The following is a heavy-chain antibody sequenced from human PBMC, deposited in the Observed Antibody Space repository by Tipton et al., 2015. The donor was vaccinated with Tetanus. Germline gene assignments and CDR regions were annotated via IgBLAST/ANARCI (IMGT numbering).Heavy chain of an antibody. CDR1: SGSMKDYY. J-gene: IGHJ4*02. D-gene: IGHD1-26*01. Sequence: LRLSCSVSSGSMKDYYWSWIRLPPGKGLEWIGYIYYSGSTNYNPSLKSRVTISVDTSKNQFSLKLRSVTAADTAVYYCARSMPKGATVFDYWGQGTLVTVSS. CDR2: IYYSGST. CDR3: ARSMPKGATVFDY. V-gene: IGHV4-59*01.